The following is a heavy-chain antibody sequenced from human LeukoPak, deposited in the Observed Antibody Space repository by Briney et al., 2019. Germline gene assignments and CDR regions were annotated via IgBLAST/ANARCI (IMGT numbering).Heavy chain of an antibody. CDR3: AGLEDVPNYDILTGLGDY. D-gene: IGHD3-9*01. V-gene: IGHV4-31*03. Sequence: PSETLSLTCTVSGGSISSGGYYWSWIRQHPGKGLEWIGYIYYSGSTYYNPSLKSRVTISVDTSKNQFSLKLSSVTAADTAVYYCAGLEDVPNYDILTGLGDYWGQGTLVTVSS. CDR2: IYYSGST. J-gene: IGHJ4*02. CDR1: GGSISSGGYY.